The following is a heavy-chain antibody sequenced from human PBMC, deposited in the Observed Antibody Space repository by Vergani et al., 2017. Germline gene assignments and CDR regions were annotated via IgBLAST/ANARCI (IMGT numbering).Heavy chain of an antibody. CDR1: GFTVSSNY. D-gene: IGHD2-8*02. J-gene: IGHJ4*02. Sequence: EVQLVESGGGLVQPGGSLRLSCAASGFTVSSNYMSWVRQAPGKGLEWVSVIYSGGSTYYADSVKGRFTISRDNSKNTLYLQMNSLRDEDTAVYYCARVASGNYELYWFDCWSQGTLVTVSP. CDR2: IYSGGST. CDR3: ARVASGNYELYWFDC. V-gene: IGHV3-66*02.